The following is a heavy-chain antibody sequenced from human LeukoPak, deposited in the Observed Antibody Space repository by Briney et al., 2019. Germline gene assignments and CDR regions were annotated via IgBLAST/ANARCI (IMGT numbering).Heavy chain of an antibody. CDR3: ARVAPLYGSGFDY. J-gene: IGHJ4*02. Sequence: GGSLRLSCAASGFTVSSNYMSWVRQAPGKGLEWVSVIYSGGSTYYADSVKGRFTISRDNSKNTLYLQMNSLRAEDTAVYYCARVAPLYGSGFDYWGQGTLVTVSS. V-gene: IGHV3-66*01. D-gene: IGHD3-10*01. CDR1: GFTVSSNY. CDR2: IYSGGST.